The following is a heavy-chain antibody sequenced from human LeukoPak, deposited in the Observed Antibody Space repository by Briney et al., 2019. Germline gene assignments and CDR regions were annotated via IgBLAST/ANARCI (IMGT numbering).Heavy chain of an antibody. CDR2: ITSSGSYI. V-gene: IGHV3-21*01. Sequence: GGSLRLSCAASGFTFSGYSMNWVRQAPGKGLEWVSSITSSGSYIYYSDSVKGRFTISRDNAKNSMYLQMNSLRAEDTAVYYCARCGGGNPRWFDPWGQGTLVTVSS. CDR3: ARCGGGNPRWFDP. CDR1: GFTFSGYS. J-gene: IGHJ5*02. D-gene: IGHD4-23*01.